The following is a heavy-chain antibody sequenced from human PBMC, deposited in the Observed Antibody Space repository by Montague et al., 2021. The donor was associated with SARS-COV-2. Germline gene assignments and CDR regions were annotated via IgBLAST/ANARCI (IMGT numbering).Heavy chain of an antibody. CDR3: ARTYSGTYFDYFDY. CDR2: ISYDGSNK. V-gene: IGHV3-30-3*01. D-gene: IGHD1-26*01. Sequence: SLRLSCAASGFTFSSYAMHWVRQAPGKGLEWVAVISYDGSNKYYADSVKGRFTISRDNSKNTLFLQMNSLKPEDTAVYYCARTYSGTYFDYFDYWGQGTLVTVSS. CDR1: GFTFSSYA. J-gene: IGHJ4*02.